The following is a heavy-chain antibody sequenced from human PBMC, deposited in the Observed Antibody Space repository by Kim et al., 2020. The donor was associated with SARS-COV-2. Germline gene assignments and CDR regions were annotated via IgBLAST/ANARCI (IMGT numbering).Heavy chain of an antibody. J-gene: IGHJ4*02. V-gene: IGHV3-33*06. Sequence: GGSLRLSCAASGFTFSSYGMHWVRQAPGKGLEWVAVICCDGSNKYYADSVKGRFTISRDNSKNTLYLQMNSLRAEDTAVYYCTKDHHHMPGGGSGYGGQGPLFTVS. CDR1: GFTFSSYG. CDR3: TKDHHHMPGGGSGY. D-gene: IGHD5-12*01. CDR2: ICCDGSNK.